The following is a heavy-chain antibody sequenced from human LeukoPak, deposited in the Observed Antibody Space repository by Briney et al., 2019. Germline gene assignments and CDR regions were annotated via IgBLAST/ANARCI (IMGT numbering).Heavy chain of an antibody. V-gene: IGHV4-61*02. J-gene: IGHJ5*02. D-gene: IGHD2-2*03. CDR3: ARDGYCSSTSCYRDRTGNWFDP. Sequence: SETLSLTCTVSGGSISSGSYYWSWIRQPAGKGLEWIGRIYTSGSTNYNPSLKSRVTISVDTSKNQFSLKLSSVTAADTAVYYCARDGYCSSTSCYRDRTGNWFDPWGQGTLVTVSS. CDR1: GGSISSGSYY. CDR2: IYTSGST.